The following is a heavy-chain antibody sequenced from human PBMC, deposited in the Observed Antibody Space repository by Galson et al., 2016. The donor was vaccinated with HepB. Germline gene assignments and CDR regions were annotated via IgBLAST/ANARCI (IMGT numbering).Heavy chain of an antibody. CDR3: AKDADFGGIDDY. D-gene: IGHD4-23*01. CDR1: GFTFSRYG. CDR2: ISNDGS. J-gene: IGHJ4*02. Sequence: SLRLSCAASGFTFSRYGMHWVRQAPGKGLEWLSVISNDGSLYADSVKGRFTVSRDNSKNAQYLQMNSLRPVDTAVYYCAKDADFGGIDDYWGQGTLVIVSS. V-gene: IGHV3-30*18.